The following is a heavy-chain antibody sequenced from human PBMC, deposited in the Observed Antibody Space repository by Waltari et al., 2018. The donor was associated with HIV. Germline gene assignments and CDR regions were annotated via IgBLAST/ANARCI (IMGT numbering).Heavy chain of an antibody. V-gene: IGHV4-4*07. D-gene: IGHD3-22*01. J-gene: IGHJ4*02. Sequence: QVQLQESGPGLVKPSDTLSLTCTVSGASISSYYWSWIRQPAGKGLEWIGRTYTSGSLNYNPSFRGRVTLSVDTSKNQFSLKMKSVTAADAAVYYCARGGYYYPDWGQGTLVTVSS. CDR3: ARGGYYYPD. CDR2: TYTSGSL. CDR1: GASISSYY.